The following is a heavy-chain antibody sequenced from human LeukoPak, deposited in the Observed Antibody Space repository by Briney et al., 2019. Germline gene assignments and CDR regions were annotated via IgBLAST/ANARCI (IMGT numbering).Heavy chain of an antibody. D-gene: IGHD6-13*01. CDR3: ARDLGIAAAGTRNWFDP. CDR2: IYYSGST. Sequence: PSETLSLTCTVSGGSISSYYWSWIRQPPGKGLEWIGYIYYSGSTNYNPSLKSRVTISVDTSKNQFSLKLSSVTAADTAVYYCARDLGIAAAGTRNWFDPWGQGTLVTVSS. CDR1: GGSISSYY. V-gene: IGHV4-59*01. J-gene: IGHJ5*02.